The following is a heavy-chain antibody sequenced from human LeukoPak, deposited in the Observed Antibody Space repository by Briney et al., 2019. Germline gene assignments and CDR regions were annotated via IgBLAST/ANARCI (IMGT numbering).Heavy chain of an antibody. CDR1: GFTLSSYW. Sequence: PGGSLRLSCAASGFTLSSYWMSWVRQAPGKGLNWVANIKQDGSEKYYVDSVKGRFTISRDNAKNSLFLQMSRLRGEDTGVYYCVRVLAGTPAFDYWGRGNLVTVSS. J-gene: IGHJ4*02. CDR3: VRVLAGTPAFDY. V-gene: IGHV3-7*04. D-gene: IGHD6-13*01. CDR2: IKQDGSEK.